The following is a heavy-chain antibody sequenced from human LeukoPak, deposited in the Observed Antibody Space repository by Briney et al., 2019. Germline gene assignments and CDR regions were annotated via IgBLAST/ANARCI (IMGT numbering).Heavy chain of an antibody. CDR1: GFTFSSYI. V-gene: IGHV3-21*01. D-gene: IGHD3-3*01. CDR2: ISSSSSYI. CDR3: ARGDPYYDFWSGYYGY. Sequence: GGSLRLSCAASGFTFSSYIMNWVRQAPGKGLEWVSSISSSSSYIYYADSVKGRFTISRDNAKNSLYLQMNSLRAEDTAVYYCARGDPYYDFWSGYYGYWGQGTLVTVSS. J-gene: IGHJ4*02.